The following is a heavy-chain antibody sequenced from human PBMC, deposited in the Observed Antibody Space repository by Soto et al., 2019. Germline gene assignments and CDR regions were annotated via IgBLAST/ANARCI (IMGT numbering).Heavy chain of an antibody. V-gene: IGHV1-18*04. J-gene: IGHJ3*02. Sequence: ASVKVSCKASGYTFTSYGISWVRQAPGQGLEWMGWISAYNGNTNYAQKLQGRVTMTADTSTSTAYMELRSLRSDDTAVYYCARARTWGGGENAFDIWGQGTMVTVSS. CDR1: GYTFTSYG. D-gene: IGHD7-27*01. CDR2: ISAYNGNT. CDR3: ARARTWGGGENAFDI.